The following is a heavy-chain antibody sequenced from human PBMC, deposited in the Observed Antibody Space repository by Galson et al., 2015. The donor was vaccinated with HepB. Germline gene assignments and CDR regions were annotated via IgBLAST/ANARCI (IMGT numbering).Heavy chain of an antibody. CDR2: ISGSGGST. J-gene: IGHJ4*02. Sequence: SLRLSCAASGFTFSSYAMSWVRQAPGKGLEWVSAISGSGGSTYYADSVKGRFTISRDNSKNTLYLQMNSLRAEDTAVYYCAKVRSGDSSGYCDYWGQGTLVTVSS. CDR1: GFTFSSYA. D-gene: IGHD3-22*01. V-gene: IGHV3-23*01. CDR3: AKVRSGDSSGYCDY.